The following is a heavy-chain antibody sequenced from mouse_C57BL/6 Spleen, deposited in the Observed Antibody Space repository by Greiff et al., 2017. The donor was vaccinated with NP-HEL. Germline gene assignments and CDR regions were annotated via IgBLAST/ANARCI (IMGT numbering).Heavy chain of an antibody. J-gene: IGHJ3*01. D-gene: IGHD2-1*01. Sequence: VQLQQSGPELVKPGASVKISCKASGYAFSSSWMNWVKQRPGKGLEWIGRIYPGDGDTNYNGKFKGKATLTADKSSSTAYMQLSSLTSEDSAVYFCARGIYYGNPEGFAYWGQGTLVTVSA. CDR3: ARGIYYGNPEGFAY. CDR2: IYPGDGDT. V-gene: IGHV1-82*01. CDR1: GYAFSSSW.